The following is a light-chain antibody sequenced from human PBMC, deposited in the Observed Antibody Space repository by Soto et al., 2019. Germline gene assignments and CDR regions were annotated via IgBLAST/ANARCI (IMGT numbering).Light chain of an antibody. J-gene: IGKJ1*01. V-gene: IGKV1-5*03. Sequence: DIQMTQSPSTLSASVGERVPITCRASQSISSWLAWYQQKPGKAPKLLIYKASTLKSGVPSRFSGSGSGTEFTLTISSLQPDEFATYYCQHYNSYSEAFGQGTKVDIK. CDR1: QSISSW. CDR2: KAS. CDR3: QHYNSYSEA.